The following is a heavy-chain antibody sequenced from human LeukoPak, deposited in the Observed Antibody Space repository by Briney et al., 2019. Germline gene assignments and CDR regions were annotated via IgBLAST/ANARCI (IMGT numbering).Heavy chain of an antibody. D-gene: IGHD6-19*01. Sequence: GGSLRLSCAASGFXFSNYAMSWFRQAPGKGQEWVSLITGSGSGTYYADSVKGRYTISRDNSKNTLDLQMHSLRAEDTAVYYCAIDPTVPGTADYFPHWGQGTLVTVSS. CDR3: AIDPTVPGTADYFPH. CDR2: ITGSGSGT. V-gene: IGHV3-23*01. CDR1: GFXFSNYA. J-gene: IGHJ1*01.